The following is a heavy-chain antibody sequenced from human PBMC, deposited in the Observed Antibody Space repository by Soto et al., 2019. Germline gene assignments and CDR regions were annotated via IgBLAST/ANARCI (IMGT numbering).Heavy chain of an antibody. D-gene: IGHD3-10*01. Sequence: GGSLRLSCAASGFTFSSYAMSWVRQAPGKGLEWVSAISGSGGSTYYADSVKGRFTISRDNSKNTLYLQMNSLRAEDTAVYYCAKDLGFLVRGVRKIDYWGQGTQVTVSS. CDR2: ISGSGGST. CDR3: AKDLGFLVRGVRKIDY. J-gene: IGHJ4*02. CDR1: GFTFSSYA. V-gene: IGHV3-23*01.